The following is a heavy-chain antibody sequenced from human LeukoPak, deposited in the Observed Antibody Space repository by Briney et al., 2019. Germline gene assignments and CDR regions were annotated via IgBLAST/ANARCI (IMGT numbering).Heavy chain of an antibody. D-gene: IGHD6-13*01. V-gene: IGHV4-31*03. Sequence: TLSLTCTVSGGSISSGGYYWSWIRQHPGKGLEWIGYIYYSGSTYYNPSLKSRVTISVDTSKNQFSLKLSSVTAADTAVYYCARDGRGIAAAGFDYWGQGTLVTVSS. CDR3: ARDGRGIAAAGFDY. CDR1: GGSISSGGYY. J-gene: IGHJ4*02. CDR2: IYYSGST.